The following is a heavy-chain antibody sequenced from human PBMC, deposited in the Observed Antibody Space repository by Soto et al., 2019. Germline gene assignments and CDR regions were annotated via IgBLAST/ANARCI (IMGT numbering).Heavy chain of an antibody. CDR1: GFTFSSYA. Sequence: GGSLRLSCAASGFTFSSYAMSWVRQAPGKGLEWVSAISGSGGSTYYADSVKGRFTISRDNSKNTLYLQMNSLRAEDTAVYYCAKARLKMMGYYDILTGPDYWGQGTLVTVSS. CDR2: ISGSGGST. D-gene: IGHD3-9*01. J-gene: IGHJ4*02. CDR3: AKARLKMMGYYDILTGPDY. V-gene: IGHV3-23*01.